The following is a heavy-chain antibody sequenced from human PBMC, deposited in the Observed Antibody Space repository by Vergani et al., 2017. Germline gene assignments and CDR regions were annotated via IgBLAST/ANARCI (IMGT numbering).Heavy chain of an antibody. D-gene: IGHD1-26*01. CDR2: IYYSGST. J-gene: IGHJ6*01. V-gene: IGHV4-38-2*02. Sequence: QVQLLESGPGLLKPSETLSLTCSVSGYSITSGYYWGWIRQPPGRGLEWIGYIYYSGSTNYNPPLKSRVTITVDTSKNQFYLKLSSVTAADAAVYYCAGDLGVVGATTGGMDVWRQVTTVTVSS. CDR1: GYSITSGYY. CDR3: AGDLGVVGATTGGMDV.